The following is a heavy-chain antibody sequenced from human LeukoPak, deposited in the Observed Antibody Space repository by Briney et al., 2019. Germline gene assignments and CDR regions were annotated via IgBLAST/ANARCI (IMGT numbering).Heavy chain of an antibody. CDR3: ARVRITRANWFGP. V-gene: IGHV3-74*01. CDR1: GFTFSDYW. J-gene: IGHJ5*02. Sequence: PGGSLRLSCAASGFTFSDYWMVWVRQAPGKGLVWVSRILSDGSSTSYADSVKGRFTISRDIAKNTLYLQMNSLRAEDTAVYYCARVRITRANWFGPWGQGTLVTVSS. CDR2: ILSDGSST. D-gene: IGHD2-2*01.